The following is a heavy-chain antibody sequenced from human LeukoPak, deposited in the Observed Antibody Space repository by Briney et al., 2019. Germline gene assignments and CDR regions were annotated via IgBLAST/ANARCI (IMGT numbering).Heavy chain of an antibody. V-gene: IGHV3-30*02. CDR3: AKDLVGYYYDSSGYYPQDY. J-gene: IGHJ4*02. CDR1: GFTFSSYG. CDR2: IRYDGSNK. D-gene: IGHD3-22*01. Sequence: GGSLRLSCAAFGFTFSSYGMHWVRQAPGKGLEWVAFIRYDGSNKYYADSVKGRFTISRDNSKNTLYLQMNSLRAEDTAVYYCAKDLVGYYYDSSGYYPQDYWGQGTLVTVSS.